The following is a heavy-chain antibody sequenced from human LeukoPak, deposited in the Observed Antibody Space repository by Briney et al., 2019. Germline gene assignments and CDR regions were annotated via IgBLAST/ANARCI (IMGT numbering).Heavy chain of an antibody. D-gene: IGHD2-2*02. J-gene: IGHJ6*04. V-gene: IGHV1-3*01. CDR3: ARDHCSSTSCYTGYYYYGMDV. CDR2: INAGNGNT. Sequence: EASVKVSCKASGYTFTSYAMHWVRQAPGQRLEWMGWINAGNGNTKYSQKFQGRVTITRDTSASTAYMELSSLRSEDTAVYYCARDHCSSTSCYTGYYYYGMDVWGKGTTVTVSS. CDR1: GYTFTSYA.